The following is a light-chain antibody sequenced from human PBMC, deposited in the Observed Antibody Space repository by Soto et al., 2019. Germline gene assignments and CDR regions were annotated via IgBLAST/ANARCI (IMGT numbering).Light chain of an antibody. V-gene: IGKV1-16*01. CDR2: GAS. CDR3: QQYKSYPWT. Sequence: DIQMTQSPSSLSASVGDRFTFTCRASQSISTYLNWYEQKPGKAPNLLIYGASNLQSGVPSRFSGGGSGTDFTLTISSLQPDDFATYYCQQYKSYPWTFGQGTKVDIK. CDR1: QSISTY. J-gene: IGKJ1*01.